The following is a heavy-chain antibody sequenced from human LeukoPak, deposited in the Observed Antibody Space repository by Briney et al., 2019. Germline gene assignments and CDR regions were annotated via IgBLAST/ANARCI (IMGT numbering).Heavy chain of an antibody. CDR2: INHSGST. CDR3: ARGDGWYNWFDP. J-gene: IGHJ5*02. Sequence: PSETLSLTCAVYGGSFSGYYWSWIRQPPGKGLEWIGEINHSGSTNYNPSLKSRVTISVDTSKNQFSLKLSSVTAADTAVYYCARGDGWYNWFDPWGQGTLVTVSS. CDR1: GGSFSGYY. V-gene: IGHV4-34*01. D-gene: IGHD6-19*01.